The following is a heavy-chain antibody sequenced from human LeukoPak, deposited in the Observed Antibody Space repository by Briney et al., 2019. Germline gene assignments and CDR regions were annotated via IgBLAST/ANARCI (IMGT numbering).Heavy chain of an antibody. CDR1: EFTFSSYW. Sequence: PGGSLRLSXAASEFTFSSYWMHWVRQAPGKGLVWVSRIKGDGSSTTYADSVKGRFTISRDNAKNTLYLQMNSLTAEDTAVYYCARGAYCGGDCPLPNSLYWGRGTLVTVSS. D-gene: IGHD2-21*01. CDR3: ARGAYCGGDCPLPNSLY. CDR2: IKGDGSST. J-gene: IGHJ4*02. V-gene: IGHV3-74*01.